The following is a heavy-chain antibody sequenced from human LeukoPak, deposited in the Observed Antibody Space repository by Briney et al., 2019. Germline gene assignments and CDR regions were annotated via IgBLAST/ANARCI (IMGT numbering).Heavy chain of an antibody. Sequence: ASVKVSRKASGYTFTSYGISWVRQAPGQGLEWMGWISAYNGNTNYAQKLQGRVTMTTDTSTSTAYMELRSLRSDDTAVYYCAREVPYCSSTSCYLGSAARRWFDPWGQGTLVTVSS. J-gene: IGHJ5*02. CDR1: GYTFTSYG. CDR2: ISAYNGNT. D-gene: IGHD2-2*01. V-gene: IGHV1-18*01. CDR3: AREVPYCSSTSCYLGSAARRWFDP.